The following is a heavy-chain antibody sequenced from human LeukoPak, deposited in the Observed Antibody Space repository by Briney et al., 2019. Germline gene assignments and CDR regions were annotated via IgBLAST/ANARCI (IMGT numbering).Heavy chain of an antibody. V-gene: IGHV3-9*01. CDR2: ISWSSGSI. Sequence: GRSLRLSCAASGFTFDDYAMHWVRQAPGKGLEWVSGISWSSGSIAYADSVKGRFTISRDNAKNSLYLQMNSLRAEDTALYYCAKDKQVGDYYDSSGPFDYWGQGTLVTVSS. CDR3: AKDKQVGDYYDSSGPFDY. D-gene: IGHD3-22*01. CDR1: GFTFDDYA. J-gene: IGHJ4*02.